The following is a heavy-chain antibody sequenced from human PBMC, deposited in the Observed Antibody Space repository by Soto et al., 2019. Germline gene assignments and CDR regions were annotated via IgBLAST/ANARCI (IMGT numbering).Heavy chain of an antibody. J-gene: IGHJ4*02. CDR3: AKDGTKPYYDFWSGSHYYFDY. CDR1: GFTFSSYA. CDR2: ISGSGGST. V-gene: IGHV3-23*01. Sequence: GGSLRLSCAASGFTFSSYAMSWVRQAPGKGLEWVSAISGSGGSTYYADSVKGRFTISRDNSKNTLYLQMNSLRAEDTAVYYCAKDGTKPYYDFWSGSHYYFDYWGQGTLVTVS. D-gene: IGHD3-3*01.